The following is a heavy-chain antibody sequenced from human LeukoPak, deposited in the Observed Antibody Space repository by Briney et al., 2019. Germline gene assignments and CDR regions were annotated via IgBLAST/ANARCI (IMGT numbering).Heavy chain of an antibody. CDR2: ISYDGSNK. J-gene: IGHJ4*02. D-gene: IGHD6-13*01. Sequence: GRSLRLSCAASGFTFSSYAMHWVRQAPGKGLEWVAVISYDGSNKYYADSVKGRFTISRDNSKNTLYLQMNSLRAEDTAVYYCARSRIAAFRGFDYWGQGTLVTVSS. CDR3: ARSRIAAFRGFDY. V-gene: IGHV3-30*04. CDR1: GFTFSSYA.